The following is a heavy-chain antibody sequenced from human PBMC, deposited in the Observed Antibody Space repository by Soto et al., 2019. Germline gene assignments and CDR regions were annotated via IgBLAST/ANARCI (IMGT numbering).Heavy chain of an antibody. CDR2: IDPSDSYT. J-gene: IGHJ5*01. D-gene: IGHD3-10*01. V-gene: IGHV5-10-1*01. Sequence: PGESLKISCKGSGYSFTSYWISWVRQMPGKGLEWMGRIDPSDSYTNYSPSFQGHVSISADKSITTAYLQWTSLKASDSAMYYCARRGYGSVGYYSHNNFDSWGQGXLVTVYS. CDR3: ARRGYGSVGYYSHNNFDS. CDR1: GYSFTSYW.